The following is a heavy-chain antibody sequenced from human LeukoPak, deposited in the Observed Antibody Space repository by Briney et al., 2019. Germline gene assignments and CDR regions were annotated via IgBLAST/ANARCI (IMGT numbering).Heavy chain of an antibody. D-gene: IGHD5-18*01. CDR1: GFTFGNYA. Sequence: GGSLRLSCAASGFTFGNYAMAWVRQAPGKGLEWVGRIKSKTDGGTTDYAAPVKGRFTISRDDSKNTLYLQMNSLKTEDTAVYYCTTVATQTALGYWGQGTLVTVSS. CDR2: IKSKTDGGTT. V-gene: IGHV3-15*01. CDR3: TTVATQTALGY. J-gene: IGHJ4*02.